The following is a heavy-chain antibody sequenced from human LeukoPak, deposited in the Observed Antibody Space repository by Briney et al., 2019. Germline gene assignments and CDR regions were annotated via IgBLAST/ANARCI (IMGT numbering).Heavy chain of an antibody. D-gene: IGHD3-22*01. V-gene: IGHV3-7*01. CDR2: IKQDGSEK. CDR1: GFTFSSYW. CDR3: AREERMIPDY. Sequence: PGGSLRLSCAASGFTFSSYWMSWVRQAPGKGLEWVVNIKQDGSEKYYVDSGKGRLTISRDNAKNSLYLQMNSLRVEDTAVYYCAREERMIPDYWGQGTLVTVSS. J-gene: IGHJ4*02.